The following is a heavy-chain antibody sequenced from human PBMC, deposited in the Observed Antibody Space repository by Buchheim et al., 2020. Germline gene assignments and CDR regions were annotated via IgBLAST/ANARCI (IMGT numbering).Heavy chain of an antibody. CDR1: GFTFSSYW. D-gene: IGHD3-3*01. J-gene: IGHJ6*02. V-gene: IGHV3-74*01. Sequence: EVQLVESGGGLVQPGGSLRLSCAASGFTFSSYWMHWVRQASGKGLVWVSRINSDGSSTSYADSVKGRFTISRDNAKNTLYLQMNSLRAEDTAVYYCAREEPFGVVHYHYYGMDVWGQGTT. CDR2: INSDGSST. CDR3: AREEPFGVVHYHYYGMDV.